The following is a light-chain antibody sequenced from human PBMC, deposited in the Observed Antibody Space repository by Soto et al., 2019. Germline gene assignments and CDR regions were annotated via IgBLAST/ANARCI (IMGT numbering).Light chain of an antibody. CDR1: QSINNY. Sequence: EIVMTQSPATLSVSPWERATLSCRASQSINNYLAWYQQKPGQAPRLLIYDASNRATGIPARFSGSGSGTDFTLTISSLEPADFAVYYCQQRFNWQVTFGQGTRLEIK. CDR2: DAS. J-gene: IGKJ5*01. CDR3: QQRFNWQVT. V-gene: IGKV3-11*01.